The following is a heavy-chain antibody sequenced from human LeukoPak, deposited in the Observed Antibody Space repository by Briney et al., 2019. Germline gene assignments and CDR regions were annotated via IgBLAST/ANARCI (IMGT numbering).Heavy chain of an antibody. CDR2: IYSGGST. Sequence: GGSLRLSCAASGFTVSSNYMSWVRQAPGKGLEWVSVIYSGGSTYYADSVKGRFTISRDNSKNTLYLQMNSLRAEDTAVYYCASGGGSNYEKGFDYWGQGTLVTVSS. J-gene: IGHJ4*02. CDR1: GFTVSSNY. D-gene: IGHD4-11*01. CDR3: ASGGGSNYEKGFDY. V-gene: IGHV3-53*01.